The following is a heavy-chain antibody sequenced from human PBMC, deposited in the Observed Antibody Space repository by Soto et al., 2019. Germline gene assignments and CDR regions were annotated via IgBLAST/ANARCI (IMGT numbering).Heavy chain of an antibody. CDR1: GDTFNSYA. CDR3: ARPYSSSWPPDYFYGMDV. CDR2: IIPIFAIA. Sequence: SVNVSCKASGDTFNSYAISWVRQAPGQGLEWMGGIIPIFAIANYAQKFQDTLTITADESTSTAYMELSSLRSEDTAVYYCARPYSSSWPPDYFYGMDVWGQGTTVTVSS. V-gene: IGHV1-69*13. J-gene: IGHJ6*02. D-gene: IGHD6-13*01.